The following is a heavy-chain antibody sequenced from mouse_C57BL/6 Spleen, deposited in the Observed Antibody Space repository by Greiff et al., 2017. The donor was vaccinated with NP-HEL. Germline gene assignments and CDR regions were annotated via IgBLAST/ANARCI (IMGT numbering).Heavy chain of an antibody. CDR1: GYTFTDYE. CDR2: IDPETGGT. CDR3: TAYGYDYAMDY. V-gene: IGHV1-15*01. J-gene: IGHJ4*01. D-gene: IGHD2-2*01. Sequence: QVQLQQSGAELVRPGASVTLSCKASGYTFTDYEMHWVKQTPVHGLEWIGAIDPETGGTAYNQKFKGKAILTADKSSSTAYMELRSLTSEDSAVYYCTAYGYDYAMDYWGQGTSVTVSS.